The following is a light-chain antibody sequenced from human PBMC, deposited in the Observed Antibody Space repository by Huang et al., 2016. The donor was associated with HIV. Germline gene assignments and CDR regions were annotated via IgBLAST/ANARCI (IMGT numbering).Light chain of an antibody. CDR1: RGISNS. Sequence: DIQMTQSPSSLSASVGDRVTITCRASRGISNSLAWYKQQPGKAPKLLLYAASRLQGGVPSRCSGSGSGTDYTLTISSLQPEDSATYYCQQYYNTTLSFGGGTKVEIK. J-gene: IGKJ4*01. V-gene: IGKV1-NL1*01. CDR2: AAS. CDR3: QQYYNTTLS.